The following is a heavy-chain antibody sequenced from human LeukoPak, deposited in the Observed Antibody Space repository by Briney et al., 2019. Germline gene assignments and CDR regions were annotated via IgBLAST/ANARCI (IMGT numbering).Heavy chain of an antibody. J-gene: IGHJ4*02. CDR2: IKQDGSEK. CDR3: ASPVVTATAYYY. V-gene: IGHV3-7*03. D-gene: IGHD2-21*02. CDR1: GFTFSNYW. Sequence: GGSLRISCAASGFTFSNYWMSWVRQAPGKGLEWVANIKQDGSEKYYVDSVKGRFTISRDNAKNSLYLQMNSLRAEDTAVYYCASPVVTATAYYYWGQGTLVTVSS.